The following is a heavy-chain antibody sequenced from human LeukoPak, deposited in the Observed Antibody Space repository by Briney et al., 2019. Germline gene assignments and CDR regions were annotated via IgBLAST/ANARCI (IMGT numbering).Heavy chain of an antibody. CDR3: ARVHPDYYDSGRGLNWFDP. V-gene: IGHV5-51*01. Sequence: GESLKISRKVSGDSLTTYWIAWVRQMSGKGLEWMGIIDPGDSETRYSPSFQGLVTISVDKSIRNVYLQWTSLKASDTAMYYCARVHPDYYDSGRGLNWFDPWGQGTLVTVSS. CDR1: GDSLTTYW. D-gene: IGHD3-10*01. J-gene: IGHJ5*02. CDR2: IDPGDSET.